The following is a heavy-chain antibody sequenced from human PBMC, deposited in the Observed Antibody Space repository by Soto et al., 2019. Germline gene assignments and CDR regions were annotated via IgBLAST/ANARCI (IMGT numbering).Heavy chain of an antibody. CDR1: GFTFSSYW. D-gene: IGHD3-10*01. CDR3: VTDYYGSGRFWY. Sequence: PGGSLRLSCAASGFTFSSYWMHWVRQAPGKGLVWVSRINSDGSSTSYADSVKGRFTISRDNAKNTLYLQMNSLRAEDTAVYYCVTDYYGSGRFWYRGQGTLVTVSS. J-gene: IGHJ4*02. CDR2: INSDGSST. V-gene: IGHV3-74*01.